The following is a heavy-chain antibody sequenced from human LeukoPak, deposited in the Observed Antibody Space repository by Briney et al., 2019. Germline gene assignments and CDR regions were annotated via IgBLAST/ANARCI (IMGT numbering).Heavy chain of an antibody. CDR2: INPNSGGT. J-gene: IGHJ4*02. Sequence: ASVKVSCKASGYTFTGYYMHWVRQAPGQGLEWMGWINPNSGGTNYAQKFQGWVTMTRDTSISTAYMELSRLRSDDTAVYYCARGGWLQQNPPDYWGQGTLVTVSS. CDR3: ARGGWLQQNPPDY. CDR1: GYTFTGYY. V-gene: IGHV1-2*04. D-gene: IGHD5-24*01.